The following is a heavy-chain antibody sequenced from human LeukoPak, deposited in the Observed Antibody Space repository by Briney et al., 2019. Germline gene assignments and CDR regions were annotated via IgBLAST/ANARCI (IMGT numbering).Heavy chain of an antibody. Sequence: PGGSLRLSCAASGFIFSDYYMSWIRQAPGKGLEWIGEINHSGSTNYNPSLKGRVTISVDTSKNQFSLKLSSVTAADTAVYYCARRRRKWFGDHLRLDYWGQGTLVTVSS. CDR1: GFIFSDYY. J-gene: IGHJ4*02. CDR2: INHSGST. V-gene: IGHV4-34*01. CDR3: ARRRRKWFGDHLRLDY. D-gene: IGHD3-10*01.